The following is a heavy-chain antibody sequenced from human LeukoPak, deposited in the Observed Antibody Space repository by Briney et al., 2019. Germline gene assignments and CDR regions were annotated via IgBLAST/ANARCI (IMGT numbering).Heavy chain of an antibody. J-gene: IGHJ4*02. CDR1: GYTFTSYD. V-gene: IGHV1-8*01. CDR2: MNPNSGNT. CDR3: AREVGDYYDSSGYYIVDY. Sequence: GASVKVSCKASGYTFTSYDINWVRQATGQGLEWMGWMNPNSGNTGYAQKFQGRVTMTRNTSISTAYMELSSLRSEDTAVYYCAREVGDYYDSSGYYIVDYWGQGTLVTVSS. D-gene: IGHD3-22*01.